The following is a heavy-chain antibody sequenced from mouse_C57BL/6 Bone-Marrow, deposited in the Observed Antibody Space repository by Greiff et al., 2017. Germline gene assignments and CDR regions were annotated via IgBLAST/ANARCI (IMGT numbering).Heavy chain of an antibody. V-gene: IGHV5-17*01. CDR2: ISSGSSTI. J-gene: IGHJ2*01. D-gene: IGHD2-5*01. Sequence: EVKLVESGGGLVKPGGSLKLSCAASGFTFSDYGMHWVRQGPEKGLEWVAYISSGSSTIYYADTVKGRFTIARDNAKNTLFLQMTSLRSEGTAMYYCARTYYSNYGYFDYWGQGTTLTVSS. CDR3: ARTYYSNYGYFDY. CDR1: GFTFSDYG.